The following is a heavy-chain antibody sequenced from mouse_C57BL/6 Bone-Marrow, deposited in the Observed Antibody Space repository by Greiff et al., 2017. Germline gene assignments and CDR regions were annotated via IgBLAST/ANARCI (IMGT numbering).Heavy chain of an antibody. CDR3: ATTVVAYWYFDV. Sequence: EVHLVESGGGLVKPGGSLKPSCAASGFTFSDYGMHWVRQAPEKGLEWVAYISSGSSTIYYADTVKGRFTISRDNAKNTLFLQMTSLRSEDTAMYYCATTVVAYWYFDVWGTGTTVTVSS. CDR2: ISSGSSTI. D-gene: IGHD1-1*01. V-gene: IGHV5-17*01. CDR1: GFTFSDYG. J-gene: IGHJ1*03.